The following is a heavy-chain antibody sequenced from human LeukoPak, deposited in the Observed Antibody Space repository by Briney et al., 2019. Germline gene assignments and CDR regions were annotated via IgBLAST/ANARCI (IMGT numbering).Heavy chain of an antibody. Sequence: SETLSLTCTVSGGSISSKSYYWGWIRQPPGKGLEWIGSIYYSGSTYYNPSLKSRVTISVDTSKNQFSLKLSSVTAADTAMYYCARRESLGMDVWGQGTTVTVSS. CDR3: ARRESLGMDV. V-gene: IGHV4-39*01. CDR2: IYYSGST. CDR1: GGSISSKSYY. D-gene: IGHD3-10*01. J-gene: IGHJ6*01.